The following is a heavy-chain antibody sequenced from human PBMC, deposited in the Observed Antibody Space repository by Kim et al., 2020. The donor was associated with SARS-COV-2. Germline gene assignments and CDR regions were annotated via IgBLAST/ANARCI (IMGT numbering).Heavy chain of an antibody. J-gene: IGHJ4*02. CDR2: ISSSGTNI. CDR1: GFTFSSYG. CDR3: ARGGIPSPYYFDY. Sequence: GGSLRLSCAASGFTFSSYGMNWVRQAPGKGLEWVSSISSSGTNIYYADSVKGRFTISRDNAKNSLYLQMNSLRAEDTAVYYCARGGIPSPYYFDYWGQGT. D-gene: IGHD2-15*01. V-gene: IGHV3-21*01.